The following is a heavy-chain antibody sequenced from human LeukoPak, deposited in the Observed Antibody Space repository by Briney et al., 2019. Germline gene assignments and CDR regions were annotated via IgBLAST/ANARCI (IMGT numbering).Heavy chain of an antibody. CDR2: INAGNGNT. V-gene: IGHV1-3*01. Sequence: ASVKVSCKASGYTFTSYAMHWVRQAPGQRLEWMGWINAGNGNTKYSQKFQGRVTITRDTSACTAYMELSSLRSEDTAVYYCARRGGICGGDCSDAFDIWGQGTMVTVSS. CDR3: ARRGGICGGDCSDAFDI. J-gene: IGHJ3*02. D-gene: IGHD2-21*02. CDR1: GYTFTSYA.